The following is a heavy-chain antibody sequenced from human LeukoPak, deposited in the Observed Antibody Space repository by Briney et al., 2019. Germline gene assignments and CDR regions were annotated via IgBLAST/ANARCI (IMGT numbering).Heavy chain of an antibody. Sequence: GGSLRLSCAASGFTFSGSAMHWVRQASGKGLEWVGRIRSKANSYATAYAASVKGRFTISRDDSKNTLYLQMNSLRAEDTAVYYCAKEPFASGSFRFDYWGQGTLVTVSS. D-gene: IGHD1-26*01. J-gene: IGHJ4*02. CDR2: IRSKANSYAT. V-gene: IGHV3-73*01. CDR1: GFTFSGSA. CDR3: AKEPFASGSFRFDY.